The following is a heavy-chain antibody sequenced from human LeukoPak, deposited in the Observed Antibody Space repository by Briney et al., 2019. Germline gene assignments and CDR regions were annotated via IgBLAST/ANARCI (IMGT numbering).Heavy chain of an antibody. CDR1: GGSISSYY. Sequence: SETLSLTCTVSGGSISSYYWSWIRQPPGKGLEWIGYIYYSGSTNCNPSLKSRVTMSVDTSENQFSLKLTSVTAADTAVYYCARESIGARVDYWGQGTLVTVSS. J-gene: IGHJ4*02. CDR3: ARESIGARVDY. CDR2: IYYSGST. V-gene: IGHV4-59*12. D-gene: IGHD2-15*01.